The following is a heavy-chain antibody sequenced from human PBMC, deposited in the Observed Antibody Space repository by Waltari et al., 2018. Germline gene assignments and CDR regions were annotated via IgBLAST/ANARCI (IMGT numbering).Heavy chain of an antibody. D-gene: IGHD4-17*01. CDR2: SYYSGST. CDR3: ARVEFDYDGDYVHFDY. CDR1: GGSISSHY. J-gene: IGHJ4*02. Sequence: QVQLQESGPGLVKPSETLSLTCTVSGGSISSHYWSWIRQPPGKGLEWIGYSYYSGSTNYYPSLKSRVTISVDTSKNQFSLKLSSVTAADTAVYYCARVEFDYDGDYVHFDYWGQGTLVTVSS. V-gene: IGHV4-59*11.